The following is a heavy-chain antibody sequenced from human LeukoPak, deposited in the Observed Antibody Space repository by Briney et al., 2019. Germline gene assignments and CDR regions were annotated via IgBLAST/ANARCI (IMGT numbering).Heavy chain of an antibody. V-gene: IGHV4-39*07. CDR3: ARAFHDSRNLYGMDV. CDR1: GGSISSSSYY. Sequence: SETLSLTCTVSGGSISSSSYYWGWIRQPRGKGLEWIGSIYYSGSTYYNPSLKSRVTISVDTSKNQFSLKLSSVTAADTAVYYCARAFHDSRNLYGMDVWGQGTTVTVSS. J-gene: IGHJ6*02. D-gene: IGHD2-15*01. CDR2: IYYSGST.